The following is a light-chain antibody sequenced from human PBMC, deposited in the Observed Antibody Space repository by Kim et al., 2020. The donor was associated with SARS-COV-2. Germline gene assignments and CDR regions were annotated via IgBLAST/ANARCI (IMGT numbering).Light chain of an antibody. Sequence: VSAGQTARITCSGEDLGDTYVAWYQQKPGQSPVVVIYQNVKRPSRIPARFSGSNSGNTATLVISGTQIMDEADYYCQAWDSSAADFGGGTQLTVL. J-gene: IGLJ2*01. V-gene: IGLV3-1*01. CDR3: QAWDSSAAD. CDR2: QNV. CDR1: DLGDTY.